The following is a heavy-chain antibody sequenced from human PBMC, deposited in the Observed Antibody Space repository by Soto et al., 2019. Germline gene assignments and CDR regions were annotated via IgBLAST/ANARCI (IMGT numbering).Heavy chain of an antibody. CDR2: INAGNGNT. J-gene: IGHJ4*02. CDR1: GYTFTSYA. D-gene: IGHD5-18*01. CDR3: ARGVALYGYFLDY. Sequence: ASVKVSCKASGYTFTSYAIHWVRQAPGQRLEWMGWINAGNGNTKYSQKFQGRVTITRDTSASTAYMELNSLRSEDTAMYYCARGVALYGYFLDYWGQGTLVTVSS. V-gene: IGHV1-3*01.